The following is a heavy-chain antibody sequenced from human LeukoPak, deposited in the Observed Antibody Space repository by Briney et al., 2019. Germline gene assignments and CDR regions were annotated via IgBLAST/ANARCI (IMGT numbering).Heavy chain of an antibody. Sequence: GGSLRLSGAVSGFTFSSYTMNWVRQAPGKGLEWVSSVTSGSKYMYYADSVKGRFTISRDNAKNSLYLQLNSLRAEDTAVYYCATDGPRYTSYWANYFDYWGQGTLVTVSS. CDR3: ATDGPRYTSYWANYFDY. D-gene: IGHD6-19*01. CDR2: VTSGSKYM. J-gene: IGHJ4*02. CDR1: GFTFSSYT. V-gene: IGHV3-21*01.